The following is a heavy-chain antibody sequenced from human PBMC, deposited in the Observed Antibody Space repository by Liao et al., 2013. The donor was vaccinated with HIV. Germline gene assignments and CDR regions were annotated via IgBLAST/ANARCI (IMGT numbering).Heavy chain of an antibody. Sequence: QVQLQESGPGLVKPSETLSLTCTVSGGSISSYYWSWIRQPAGKGLEWIGRISTSGSTNYNPSLKSRVTISVDTSKNQFSLRLSSVTAADTAVYYCARDGVATSDAFDIWGQGTMVTVSS. CDR1: GGSISSYY. V-gene: IGHV4-4*07. J-gene: IGHJ3*02. D-gene: IGHD5-12*01. CDR3: ARDGVATSDAFDI. CDR2: ISTSGST.